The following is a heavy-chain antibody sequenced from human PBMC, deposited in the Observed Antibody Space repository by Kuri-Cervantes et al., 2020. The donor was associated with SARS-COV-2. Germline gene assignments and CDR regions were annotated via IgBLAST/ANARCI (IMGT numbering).Heavy chain of an antibody. V-gene: IGHV1-69*05. Sequence: SVKVSCKASGGTFSSYAISWVRQAPGQGLEWMGGIIPIFGTANYAQKLQGRVTMTTDTSTSTAYMELRSLRSDDTAVYYCARDISTVHPYSYYYYMDVWGKGTTVTVSS. CDR2: IIPIFGTA. J-gene: IGHJ6*03. CDR1: GGTFSSYA. D-gene: IGHD4-11*01. CDR3: ARDISTVHPYSYYYYMDV.